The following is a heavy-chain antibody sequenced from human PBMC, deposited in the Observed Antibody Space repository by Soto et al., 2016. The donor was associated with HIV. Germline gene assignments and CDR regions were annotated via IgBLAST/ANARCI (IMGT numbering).Heavy chain of an antibody. V-gene: IGHV3-64*01. Sequence: EVQLVESGGGLVQPGGSLRLSCAASGFTFSTYAMHWVRQAPGKGLEYVSAISSNGGSTYFANSVKGRFTISRDNSKNTLYLQMGSLRTEDTAVYYCARELTFPYCSSTSCYPDFDYWGQGTRVTVSS. CDR3: ARELTFPYCSSTSCYPDFDY. D-gene: IGHD2-2*01. CDR1: GFTFSTYA. J-gene: IGHJ4*02. CDR2: ISSNGGST.